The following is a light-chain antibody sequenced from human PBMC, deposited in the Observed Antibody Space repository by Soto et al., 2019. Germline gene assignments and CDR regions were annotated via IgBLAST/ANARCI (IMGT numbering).Light chain of an antibody. V-gene: IGKV3-20*01. CDR2: GAS. Sequence: EIVLTQSPGTLSLSPGERATLSCRASQSVSSSYLAWYQQKPGQAPRLLIYGASSRATGIPDRFSGSGSGTEFTLTISRLEPEDFAVYYCQQYGSSPYTFDQGTKLEIK. CDR1: QSVSSSY. J-gene: IGKJ2*01. CDR3: QQYGSSPYT.